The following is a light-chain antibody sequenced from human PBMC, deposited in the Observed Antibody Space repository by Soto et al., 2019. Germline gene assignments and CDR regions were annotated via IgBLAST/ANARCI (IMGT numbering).Light chain of an antibody. CDR2: EVT. CDR1: SSDIGDYNY. CDR3: SSYTSSDTLI. Sequence: QSALTQPASVSGSPGQSITISCTGTSSDIGDYNYVSWFQQHPGKAPKLMISEVTNRPSGISNRFSGSKSGNTASLTISGLQAEDEADYYCSSYTSSDTLIFGGGTKLTVL. V-gene: IGLV2-14*01. J-gene: IGLJ2*01.